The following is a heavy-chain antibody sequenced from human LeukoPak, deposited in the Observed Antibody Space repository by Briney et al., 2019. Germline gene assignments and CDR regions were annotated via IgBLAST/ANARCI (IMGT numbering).Heavy chain of an antibody. V-gene: IGHV1-8*01. Sequence: ASVKVSCKASGYTFTSYDINWVRQATGQGLEWMGWMNPNSGNTGYAQKFQGRVTVTRNTSISTAYMELGSLRSEDTAVYYCARSPSWSGYYTTYYWQFWAERTLVTVSS. D-gene: IGHD3-3*01. CDR3: ARSPSWSGYYTTYYWQF. J-gene: IGHJ4*02. CDR1: GYTFTSYD. CDR2: MNPNSGNT.